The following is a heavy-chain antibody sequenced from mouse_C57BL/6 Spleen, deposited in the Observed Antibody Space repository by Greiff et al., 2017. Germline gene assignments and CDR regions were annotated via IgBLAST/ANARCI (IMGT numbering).Heavy chain of an antibody. D-gene: IGHD2-4*01. J-gene: IGHJ4*01. V-gene: IGHV2-9*01. CDR1: GFSLTSYG. CDR3: AKHKGLRHAMDY. CDR2: IWGGGST. Sequence: VKLVESGPGLVAPSQSLSITCTVSGFSLTSYGVAWVRQPPGKGLEWLGVIWGGGSTNYNSALMSRLSISKDNSTSPVFLKMSSLPTDDTAMYYCAKHKGLRHAMDYWGQGTSVTVSS.